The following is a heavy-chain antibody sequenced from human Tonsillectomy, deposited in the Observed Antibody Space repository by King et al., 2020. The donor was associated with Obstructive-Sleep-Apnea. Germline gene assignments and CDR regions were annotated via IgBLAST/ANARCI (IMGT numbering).Heavy chain of an antibody. J-gene: IGHJ6*02. CDR2: ISYDGSNK. Sequence: VQLVESGGGVVQPGRSLRLSCAASGFTFSSYAVHWVRQAPGKGLEWVALISYDGSNKDYAASGKGRITFSRGNAKKMMYLQLNSLRTDETAVYYCARSLGSGSAYPSDYYGMDVWGQGTTVTVSS. CDR1: GFTFSSYA. D-gene: IGHD3-10*01. V-gene: IGHV3-30-3*01. CDR3: ARSLGSGSAYPSDYYGMDV.